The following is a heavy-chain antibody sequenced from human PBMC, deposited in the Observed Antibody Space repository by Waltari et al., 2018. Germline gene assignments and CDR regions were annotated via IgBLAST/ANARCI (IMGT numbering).Heavy chain of an antibody. J-gene: IGHJ5*02. CDR3: ARAKWYNWFDP. V-gene: IGHV4-34*01. CDR1: GGSFSGYS. Sequence: QVQLQQWGAGLLKPSETLSLTCAVYGGSFSGYSWSWIRQPPGKGLEWIGEINHRGSTNHNPSLKSRVTISVDTSKNQFSLKLSSVTAADTAVYYCARAKWYNWFDPWGQGTLVTVSS. CDR2: INHRGST. D-gene: IGHD2-15*01.